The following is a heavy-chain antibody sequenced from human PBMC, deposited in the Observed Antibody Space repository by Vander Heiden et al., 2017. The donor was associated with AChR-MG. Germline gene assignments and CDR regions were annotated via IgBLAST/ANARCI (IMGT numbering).Heavy chain of an antibody. V-gene: IGHV3-9*01. Sequence: EVQLVESGGGLVQPGRSLRLSCAASGFHFDDYAMHWVREAPGKGLEWVSGISWNSGSIGYADSVKGRFTISRDNAKNSLYLQMNSLRAEDTALYYCAKGDTPSFDPWGQGTLVTVSS. CDR2: ISWNSGSI. CDR3: AKGDTPSFDP. CDR1: GFHFDDYA. J-gene: IGHJ5*02.